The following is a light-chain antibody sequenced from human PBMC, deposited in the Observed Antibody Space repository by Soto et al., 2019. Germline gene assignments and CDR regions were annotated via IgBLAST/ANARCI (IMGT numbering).Light chain of an antibody. CDR3: QHYSNWPPT. CDR1: ESVHSN. J-gene: IGKJ3*01. Sequence: MVMTQSPATLSVSPGERVTLSCRASESVHSNLAWYQQKPGQGPSLLIYYASTRVTGVPDRFSDSGSGTEFTLTISSLQSEDFGVYYCQHYSNWPPTFGPGTKVEIK. CDR2: YAS. V-gene: IGKV3-15*01.